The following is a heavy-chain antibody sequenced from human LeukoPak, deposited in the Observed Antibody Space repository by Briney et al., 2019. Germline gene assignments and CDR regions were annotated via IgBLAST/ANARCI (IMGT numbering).Heavy chain of an antibody. D-gene: IGHD3-9*01. J-gene: IGHJ6*03. V-gene: IGHV4-61*02. CDR3: ARDLILRYFDWLLPYYYYYYMDV. CDR1: GGSISSGSYY. Sequence: PSETLSLTCTVSGGSISSGSYYWSWIRQPAGKGLEWIGRIYTSGSTNYNPSLKSRVTISVDTSKNQFSLKLSSVTAADTAVYYCARDLILRYFDWLLPYYYYYYMDVWGKGTTVTVSS. CDR2: IYTSGST.